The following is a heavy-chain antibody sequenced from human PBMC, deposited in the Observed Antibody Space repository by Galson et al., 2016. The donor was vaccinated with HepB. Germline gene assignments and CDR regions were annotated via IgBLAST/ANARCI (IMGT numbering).Heavy chain of an antibody. Sequence: SLRLSCAASGFTFSSHWMHWVRQDLGKGLVWVSRINSDGTISNYADSVKGRFTISRDNAKNTLYLQMNSLRAEDTAVYFCVRDHSVVPTTASNWFDPWGRGTLVTVSS. CDR3: VRDHSVVPTTASNWFDP. V-gene: IGHV3-74*01. CDR1: GFTFSSHW. CDR2: INSDGTIS. J-gene: IGHJ5*02. D-gene: IGHD4-23*01.